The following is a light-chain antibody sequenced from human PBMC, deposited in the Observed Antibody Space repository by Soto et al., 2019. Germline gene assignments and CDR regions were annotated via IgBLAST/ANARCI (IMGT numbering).Light chain of an antibody. J-gene: IGKJ3*01. CDR2: SAS. CDR3: QQYYSTLFT. CDR1: QSVLFSSTNNNN. V-gene: IGKV4-1*01. Sequence: DIVMTQSPESLAVSLGERATINCKSSQSVLFSSTNNNNLAWYQQKPGQPPKLLIYSASTRDSGVPDRFSGSGSGTDFTLTISSLQAEDVAVYYCQQYYSTLFTFGPGTKVDLK.